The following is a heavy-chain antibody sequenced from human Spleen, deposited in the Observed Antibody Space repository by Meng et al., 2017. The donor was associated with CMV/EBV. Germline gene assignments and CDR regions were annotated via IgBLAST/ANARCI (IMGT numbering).Heavy chain of an antibody. Sequence: GGSLRLSCAASGFTFSNYAMHWVRQAPGKGLEWVTLISYDGSDEYADSVKGRFTISRDNSENTLYLQMNSLRSEDTAVYYCARGGYSGYGLDYWGQGTLVTISS. CDR2: ISYDGSDE. D-gene: IGHD5-12*01. CDR1: GFTFSNYA. V-gene: IGHV3-30*04. CDR3: ARGGYSGYGLDY. J-gene: IGHJ4*02.